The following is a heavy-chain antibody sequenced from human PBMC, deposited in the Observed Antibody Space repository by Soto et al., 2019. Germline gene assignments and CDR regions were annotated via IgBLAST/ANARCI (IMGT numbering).Heavy chain of an antibody. CDR3: ERDPRITIFGVVINYYYYGMEV. D-gene: IGHD3-3*01. CDR1: GGSFSGYY. V-gene: IGHV4-34*01. CDR2: INHSGST. Sequence: SETLSLTCAVYGGSFSGYYWSWIRQPPGKGLEWIGEINHSGSTNYNPSLKSRVNISVETSKHQFSLKLSSVTAADTAVYYCERDPRITIFGVVINYYYYGMEVWGHRTTGT. J-gene: IGHJ6*02.